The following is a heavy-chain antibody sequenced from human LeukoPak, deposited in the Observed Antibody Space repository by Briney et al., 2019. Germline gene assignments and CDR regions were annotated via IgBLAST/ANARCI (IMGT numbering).Heavy chain of an antibody. D-gene: IGHD6-13*01. Sequence: GRSLRLSCAASGFTFSSYGMHWVRQAPGKGLEWVAVLSYDGSKKYYADSVKGRFTISRDNSKNTLYLQMNSLRAEDTAVYYCAKQMDYVHSSSWWWGFDYWGQGTLVTVSS. CDR3: AKQMDYVHSSSWWWGFDY. CDR2: LSYDGSKK. V-gene: IGHV3-30*18. CDR1: GFTFSSYG. J-gene: IGHJ4*02.